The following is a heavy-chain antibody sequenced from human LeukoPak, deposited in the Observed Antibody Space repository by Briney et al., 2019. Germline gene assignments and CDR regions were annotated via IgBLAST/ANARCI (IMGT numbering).Heavy chain of an antibody. D-gene: IGHD3-9*01. CDR1: GVSISTYF. CDR3: ARGTEMTSFTGYYSFDY. V-gene: IGHV4-4*07. CDR2: IYTGTT. J-gene: IGHJ4*02. Sequence: SETLSLTCTVSGVSISTYFWTWIRQSAGKGLEWIGRIYTGTTYYNPSLESRATISVDTSNNRFSLKLTSLTAADTAVYYCARGTEMTSFTGYYSFDYWGRGSLVTVSS.